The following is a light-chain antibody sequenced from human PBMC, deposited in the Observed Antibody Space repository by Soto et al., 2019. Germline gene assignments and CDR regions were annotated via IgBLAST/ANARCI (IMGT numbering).Light chain of an antibody. CDR2: EVT. Sequence: QSALTQPPSASGSPGQSDTISCTGSNVGEYDYVSWYQQHPGKAPKLMIHEVTKRPSGVPDRFSGSKSGNTASLTVSGLQTEDEGLYYCAAHAGGNTWLFGGGTKLTVL. CDR1: NVGEYDY. J-gene: IGLJ3*02. V-gene: IGLV2-8*01. CDR3: AAHAGGNTWL.